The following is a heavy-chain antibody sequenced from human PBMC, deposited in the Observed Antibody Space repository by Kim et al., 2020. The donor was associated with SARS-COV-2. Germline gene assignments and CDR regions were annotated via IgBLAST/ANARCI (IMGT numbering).Heavy chain of an antibody. J-gene: IGHJ4*02. CDR3: ARARVGIFGVVTHFDY. CDR2: IYYSGST. V-gene: IGHV4-59*13. Sequence: SETLSLTCTVSDGSISSYYWSWIRQPPGKGLEWIGYIYYSGSTNYNPSLKSRVTISVDTSKNQFSLKLSSVTAADTAVYYCARARVGIFGVVTHFDYWGQGTLVTVSS. D-gene: IGHD3-3*01. CDR1: DGSISSYY.